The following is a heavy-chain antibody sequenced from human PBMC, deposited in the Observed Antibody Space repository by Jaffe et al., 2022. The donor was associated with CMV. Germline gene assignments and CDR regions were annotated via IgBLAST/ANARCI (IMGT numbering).Heavy chain of an antibody. D-gene: IGHD2-15*01. CDR2: ISAYNGNT. Sequence: QVQLVQSGAEVKKPGASVKVSCKASGYTFTSYGISWVRQAPGQGLEWMGWISAYNGNTNYAQKLQGRVTMTTDTSTSTAYMELRSLRSDDTAVYYCARVLILGPSPNSIVGGQMDYWGQGTLVTVSS. J-gene: IGHJ4*02. V-gene: IGHV1-18*01. CDR1: GYTFTSYG. CDR3: ARVLILGPSPNSIVGGQMDY.